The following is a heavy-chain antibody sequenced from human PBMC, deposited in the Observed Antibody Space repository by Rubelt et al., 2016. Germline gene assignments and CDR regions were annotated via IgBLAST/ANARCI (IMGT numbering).Heavy chain of an antibody. D-gene: IGHD5-12*01. Sequence: QVQLVQSGAEVKKPGASVKVSCKASGYTFTGYYMHWVRQAPGQGLEWMGWINPNSGGTNYAQKFQGRVTRTRDTSVSTAYMGLSRLTSDDTAVYYWARGNSGYDYGLDYWGQGTLVTVSS. CDR2: INPNSGGT. V-gene: IGHV1-2*02. CDR1: GYTFTGYY. J-gene: IGHJ4*02. CDR3: ARGNSGYDYGLDY.